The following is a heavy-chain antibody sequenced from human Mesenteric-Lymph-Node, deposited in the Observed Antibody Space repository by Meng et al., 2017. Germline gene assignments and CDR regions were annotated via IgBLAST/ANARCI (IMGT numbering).Heavy chain of an antibody. V-gene: IGHV1-18*01. CDR1: GYTCTSYG. CDR2: ISAYNGNT. J-gene: IGHJ5*02. D-gene: IGHD5-12*01. Sequence: QVQVVQSGAEVKKPGASVKVSCKASGYTCTSYGISWVRQAPGQGLEWMGWISAYNGNTNYAQKLQGRVTMTTDTSTGTAYMELRSLRSDDTAVYYCARNRPRGVATGANWFDPWGQGTLVTVSS. CDR3: ARNRPRGVATGANWFDP.